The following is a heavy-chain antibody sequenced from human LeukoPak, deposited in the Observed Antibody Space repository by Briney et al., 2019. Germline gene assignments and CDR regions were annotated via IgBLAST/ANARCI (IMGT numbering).Heavy chain of an antibody. D-gene: IGHD3-10*01. J-gene: IGHJ4*02. Sequence: GGSLRLSCVASGFTFSSYEMNWVRQAPGKGLEWVSYISSSGTTTYYAASVKGRFTISRDNAKNSLYLQMNSLRAEDTAVYYCARGYGSGSSHIDYWGQGTLVTVSS. CDR3: ARGYGSGSSHIDY. V-gene: IGHV3-48*03. CDR2: ISSSGTTT. CDR1: GFTFSSYE.